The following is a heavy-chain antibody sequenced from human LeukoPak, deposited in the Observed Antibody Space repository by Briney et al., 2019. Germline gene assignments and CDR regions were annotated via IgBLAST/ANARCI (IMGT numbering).Heavy chain of an antibody. CDR3: ASGIASSGTSDY. J-gene: IGHJ4*02. D-gene: IGHD6-13*01. V-gene: IGHV3-48*01. CDR2: ISSSSSTI. Sequence: GGSLRLSCAASVFTFSSYSMNWVRQAPGKGLEWVSYISSSSSTIYYADSVKGRFTISRDNVNNSLHLQMNSLRVEDSALYYCASGIASSGTSDYWGRGTLVTVSS. CDR1: VFTFSSYS.